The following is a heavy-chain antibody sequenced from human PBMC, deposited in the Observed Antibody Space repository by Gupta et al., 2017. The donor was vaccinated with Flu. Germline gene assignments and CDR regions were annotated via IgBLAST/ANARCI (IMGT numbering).Heavy chain of an antibody. D-gene: IGHD5-24*01. V-gene: IGHV4-61*02. Sequence: QVQLQESGPGLVKPSQTLSLTCTVSGGSISSGSYYWSWIRQPAGKGLEWIGRIYTSGSTNYNPSLKSRVTIAVDTSKNQFSLKLSSVTAADTAVYYCASSWGQPGDGYNYGYYYYGMDVWGQGTTVTVSS. J-gene: IGHJ6*02. CDR1: GGSISSGSYY. CDR3: ASSWGQPGDGYNYGYYYYGMDV. CDR2: IYTSGST.